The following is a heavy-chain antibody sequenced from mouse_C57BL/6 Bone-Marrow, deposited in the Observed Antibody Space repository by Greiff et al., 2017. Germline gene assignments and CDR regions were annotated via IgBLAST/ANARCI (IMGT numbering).Heavy chain of an antibody. D-gene: IGHD1-1*01. CDR3: ARGDYGSSYYFDY. V-gene: IGHV5-4*03. CDR1: GFTFSSYA. CDR2: ISDGGSYT. Sequence: EVKLEESGGGLVKPGGSLKLSCAASGFTFSSYAMSWVRQTPEKRLEWVATISDGGSYTYYPDNVKGRFTISRDNAKNNLYLQMSHLKSEDTAMYYCARGDYGSSYYFDYWGQGTTLTVSS. J-gene: IGHJ2*01.